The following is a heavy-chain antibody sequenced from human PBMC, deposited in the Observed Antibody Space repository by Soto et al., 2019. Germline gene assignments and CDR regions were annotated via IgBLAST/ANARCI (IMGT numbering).Heavy chain of an antibody. CDR1: GFTFTDYY. J-gene: IGHJ4*02. CDR2: ISSTGTYT. D-gene: IGHD1-7*01. V-gene: IGHV3-11*05. Sequence: QVQLVESGGGLVKPGGSLRLSCAASGFTFTDYYMNWICQAPGKGLEWVSYISSTGTYTNYADSVKGRFTISRDNAKNSLYLQMNSLRAEDTAVYYCARDANYAANWGQGTLVTVSS. CDR3: ARDANYAAN.